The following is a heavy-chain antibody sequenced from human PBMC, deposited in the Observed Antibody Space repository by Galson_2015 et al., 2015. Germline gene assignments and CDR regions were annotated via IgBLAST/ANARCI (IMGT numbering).Heavy chain of an antibody. D-gene: IGHD3-3*01. CDR3: ARQILDYDLWSGYDPPNFDC. J-gene: IGHJ4*02. CDR1: EFTFSSYY. V-gene: IGHV3-21*01. CDR2: ISSTTTYI. Sequence: SLRLSCAASEFTFSSYYMSWVRQAPGKGLEWVSSISSTTTYIYYADSVKGRFTISRDNAKNSLYLQMNSLGAEDTAVYYCARQILDYDLWSGYDPPNFDCWGQGTRVTVSS.